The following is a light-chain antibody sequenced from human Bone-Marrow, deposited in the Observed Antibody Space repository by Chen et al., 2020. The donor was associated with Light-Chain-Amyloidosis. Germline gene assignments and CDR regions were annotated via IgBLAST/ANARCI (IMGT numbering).Light chain of an antibody. J-gene: IGLJ2*01. CDR1: DLPTKY. Sequence: SYELTQPPSVSVSPGQTARITCSGDDLPTKYAYWYRQKPGQAPVLVIHRATERPPGISERFSGSSSGTTATLTISGVQAEDEADYHCQSADSSGTYEVIFGGGTRLTVL. CDR2: RAT. V-gene: IGLV3-25*03. CDR3: QSADSSGTYEVI.